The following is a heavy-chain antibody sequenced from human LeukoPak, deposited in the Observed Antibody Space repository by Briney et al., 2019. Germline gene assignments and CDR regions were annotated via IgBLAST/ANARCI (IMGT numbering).Heavy chain of an antibody. CDR1: GFTFSSYW. V-gene: IGHV3-74*01. CDR3: ARDWNDVAFDI. Sequence: GGSLRLSCAASGFTFSSYWMHWVRQGPGKGLVWVSRINSDGSSTSYADSVKGRFTISRDNAKNTLYLQMNSLRAEDTAVYDCARDWNDVAFDIWGQGTMVTVSS. J-gene: IGHJ3*02. D-gene: IGHD1-1*01. CDR2: INSDGSST.